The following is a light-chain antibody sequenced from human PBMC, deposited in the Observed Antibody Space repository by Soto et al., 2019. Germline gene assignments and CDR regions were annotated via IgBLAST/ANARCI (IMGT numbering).Light chain of an antibody. Sequence: EIVMTQSPATLSVSPGERATLSCRASQSVSSNLAWYQQKPGHAPRLLIYGASTRATGIPARFSGSGSGTEFTLTISSLQSEDFAVYYCQQYNNWQLTFGGGTKVEIK. CDR2: GAS. V-gene: IGKV3-15*01. CDR3: QQYNNWQLT. J-gene: IGKJ4*01. CDR1: QSVSSN.